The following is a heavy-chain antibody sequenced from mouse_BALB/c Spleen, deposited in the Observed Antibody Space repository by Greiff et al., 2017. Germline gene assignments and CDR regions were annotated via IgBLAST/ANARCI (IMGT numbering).Heavy chain of an antibody. Sequence: QVQLQQPGAELVKPGASVKLSCKASGYTFTSYYMYWVKQRPGQGLEWIGGINPSNGGTNFNEKFKSKATLTVDKSSSTAYMQRSSLTSEDAAVYYCTAGDWYFDDWGAGTTVTVSA. CDR3: TAGDWYFDD. V-gene: IGHV1S81*02. J-gene: IGHJ1*01. CDR2: INPSNGGT. CDR1: GYTFTSYY.